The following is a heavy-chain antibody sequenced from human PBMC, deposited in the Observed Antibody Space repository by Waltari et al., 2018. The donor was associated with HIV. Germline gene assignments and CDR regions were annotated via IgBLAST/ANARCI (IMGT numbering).Heavy chain of an antibody. CDR3: TGGSSSGWYYFDY. CDR1: GFTFSSYA. V-gene: IGHV3-23*04. Sequence: EVQLVESGGGLVQPGGSLRLSCAASGFTFSSYAMTWVRQAPGKGLEWVSVISSSGGSSGDSTYYADSVKGRFTISRDDSKNTLYLQMNSLRAGDTAVYWVTGGSSSGWYYFDYWGQGTLVTVSS. D-gene: IGHD6-19*01. J-gene: IGHJ4*02. CDR2: ISSSGGSSGDST.